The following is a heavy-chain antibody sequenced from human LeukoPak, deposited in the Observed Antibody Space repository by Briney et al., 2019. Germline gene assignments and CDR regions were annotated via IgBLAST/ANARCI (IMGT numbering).Heavy chain of an antibody. Sequence: GGSLRLSCAASGFTFSSYSMNWVRQAPGKGREWVSYISSSSSYIYYADSVKGRFTISRDNAKNSLYLQMNSLRAEDTAVYYCARDSVHYCSSTSCSQDFDYWGQGTLVTVSS. D-gene: IGHD2-2*01. V-gene: IGHV3-21*01. J-gene: IGHJ4*02. CDR2: ISSSSSYI. CDR3: ARDSVHYCSSTSCSQDFDY. CDR1: GFTFSSYS.